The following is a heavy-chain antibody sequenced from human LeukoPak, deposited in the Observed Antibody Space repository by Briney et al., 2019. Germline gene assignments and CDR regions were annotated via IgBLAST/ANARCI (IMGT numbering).Heavy chain of an antibody. V-gene: IGHV3-30*02. CDR2: IRYDGSNI. CDR3: AHTSTGWYYFDH. J-gene: IGHJ4*02. D-gene: IGHD6-19*01. CDR1: GFTFSGYG. Sequence: GGSLRLSCAASGFTFSGYGMHWVRQAPGKGPEWVAFIRYDGSNIYYADSVKGRFTISRDSPKNTLYLQMNSLRAEDTAVYFCAHTSTGWYYFDHWGQGTLVTVSS.